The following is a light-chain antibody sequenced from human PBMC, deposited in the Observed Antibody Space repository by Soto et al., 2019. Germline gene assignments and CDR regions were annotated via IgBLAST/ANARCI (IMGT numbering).Light chain of an antibody. CDR1: RSISTY. Sequence: DIQMTQSPSSLSASVGDRVTITCRASRSISTYLSWYQQRPGKAPKLLIFPPSTLQSGVPSRFSGSGSGTDFTLTISSLQPEDFATYYCLQTYSAPLTFGGGTKVEMK. CDR3: LQTYSAPLT. V-gene: IGKV1-39*01. J-gene: IGKJ4*01. CDR2: PPS.